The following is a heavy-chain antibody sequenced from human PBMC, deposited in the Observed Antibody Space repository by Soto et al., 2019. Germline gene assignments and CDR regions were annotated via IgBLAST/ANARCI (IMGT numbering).Heavy chain of an antibody. D-gene: IGHD2-15*01. J-gene: IGHJ4*02. CDR3: AKDSCWYCPYFYY. Sequence: QVQLVEAGGGVVQPGRSLRLSYAASGFTFSSYGMHWVRQAPGKGLEWVAVISYDGSNKYYADSVKGRFTISRDNSKDTLYLQINSLRGEDTAGYYCAKDSCWYCPYFYYWSPGTLVTVSS. V-gene: IGHV3-30*18. CDR2: ISYDGSNK. CDR1: GFTFSSYG.